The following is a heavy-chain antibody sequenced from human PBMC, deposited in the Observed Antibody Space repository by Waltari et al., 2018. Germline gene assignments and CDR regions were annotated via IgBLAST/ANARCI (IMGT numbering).Heavy chain of an antibody. CDR2: INHSGRN. CDR1: GVSFSVYY. CDR3: ARGKAFGVAVFDY. J-gene: IGHJ4*02. V-gene: IGHV4-34*01. Sequence: QVQLQQWGAGLLKPSETLSLTCAVYGVSFSVYYWIWIRQPPGKGREWIGEINHSGRNNYNLAIKSRVTISVDTSKNQFSLKLSSVTAADTAVYYCARGKAFGVAVFDYWGQGTLVTVSS. D-gene: IGHD3-3*01.